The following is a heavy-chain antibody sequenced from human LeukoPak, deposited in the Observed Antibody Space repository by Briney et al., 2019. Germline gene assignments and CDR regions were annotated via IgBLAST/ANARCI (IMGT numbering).Heavy chain of an antibody. J-gene: IGHJ4*02. CDR2: IRYDGSNK. D-gene: IGHD6-6*01. Sequence: PGGSLRLSCAASGFTFSSYGMHWVRQAPGKGPEWVAFIRYDGSNKYYADSVKGRFTISRDNSKNTLHLQMNSLRVEDTAVYYCVRVGLYSSFDLDYWGLGTQVTVSS. CDR1: GFTFSSYG. V-gene: IGHV3-30*02. CDR3: VRVGLYSSFDLDY.